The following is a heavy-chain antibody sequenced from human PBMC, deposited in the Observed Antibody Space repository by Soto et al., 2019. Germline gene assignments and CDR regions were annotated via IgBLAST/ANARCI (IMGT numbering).Heavy chain of an antibody. V-gene: IGHV5-10-1*01. D-gene: IGHD2-15*01. J-gene: IGHJ6*02. Sequence: GESLKISCKYSAHKFTTYRICWVRQKRGKGLEWMGRIDPSDSYTNYSPSFQGHVTITVDKATSTAYLEWRSLKASDAATYYCAGIPSSSWYGGDQYYSLDLWGQGTTVTVSS. CDR3: AGIPSSSWYGGDQYYSLDL. CDR2: IDPSDSYT. CDR1: AHKFTTYR.